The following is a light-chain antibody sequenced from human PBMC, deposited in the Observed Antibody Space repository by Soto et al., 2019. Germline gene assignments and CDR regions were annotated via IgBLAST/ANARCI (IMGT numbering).Light chain of an antibody. Sequence: QSALTQPASVSGSPGQSITISCTGTSSDVGGYNYVSWYQHHPDKAPKHVIYDVTNRPSGVSNRFSGSKAGNTASLTISGLQAEDEADYYCNSYTGSATPYVFGTGTKLTVL. CDR2: DVT. V-gene: IGLV2-14*03. J-gene: IGLJ1*01. CDR1: SSDVGGYNY. CDR3: NSYTGSATPYV.